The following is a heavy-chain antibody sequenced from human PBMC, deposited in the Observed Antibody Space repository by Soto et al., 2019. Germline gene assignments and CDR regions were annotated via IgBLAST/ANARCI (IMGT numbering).Heavy chain of an antibody. CDR2: ISGYNGNT. J-gene: IGHJ6*02. Sequence: QVQLLQSGGEVKKPGASVKVSCNCSDHTFTYYGINWVRRAPGQGLEWMGWISGYNGNTKYSQKFQDRVTMSADTSTRTAFMEMRSLTSDDTGVYFCAATGCHYFGLDLWGQGTTVTVSS. D-gene: IGHD1-1*01. CDR3: AATGCHYFGLDL. CDR1: DHTFTYYG. V-gene: IGHV1-18*01.